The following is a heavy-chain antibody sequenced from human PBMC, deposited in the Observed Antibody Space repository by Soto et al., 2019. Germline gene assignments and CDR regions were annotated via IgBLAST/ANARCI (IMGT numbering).Heavy chain of an antibody. CDR2: INAGNGNT. J-gene: IGHJ6*02. D-gene: IGHD1-26*01. CDR1: GYTFTSYA. CDR3: ASSATTADYYYGMDV. V-gene: IGHV1-3*05. Sequence: QVQLVQSGAEEKKPGASVKVSCKASGYTFTSYAMHWVRQAPGQRLEWMGWINAGNGNTKYSQKFQGRVTSTRDTSASTASMELSSLRSEDTAVYYCASSATTADYYYGMDVWGQGTTVTVSS.